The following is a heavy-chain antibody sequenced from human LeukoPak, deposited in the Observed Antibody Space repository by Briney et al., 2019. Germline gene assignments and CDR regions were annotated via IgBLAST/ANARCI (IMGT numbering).Heavy chain of an antibody. V-gene: IGHV3-21*01. CDR1: GFTFSTYR. CDR2: ITSSSSSM. CDR3: RFGDFNDY. J-gene: IGHJ4*02. D-gene: IGHD3-10*01. Sequence: GGSLRLSCAASGFTFSTYRMHWVRQAPGKGLEWVSSITSSSSSMSYADSVVGQFTISRDNAKNSLYLQMSSLSAEDTAVYYCRFGDFNDYWGQGTLVTVSS.